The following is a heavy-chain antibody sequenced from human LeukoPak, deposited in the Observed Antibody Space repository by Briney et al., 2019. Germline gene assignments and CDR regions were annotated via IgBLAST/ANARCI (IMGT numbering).Heavy chain of an antibody. V-gene: IGHV3-74*01. D-gene: IGHD6-13*01. CDR1: GFTFSSYW. CDR3: AKPLGGSSWYYFDY. J-gene: IGHJ4*02. Sequence: PGGSLRLSCAASGFTFSSYWMHWVRQAPGKGLVWVSRINSDGSSTSYADSVKGRFTISRDNSKNTLYLQMNSLRAEDTAVYYCAKPLGGSSWYYFDYWGQGTLVTVSS. CDR2: INSDGSST.